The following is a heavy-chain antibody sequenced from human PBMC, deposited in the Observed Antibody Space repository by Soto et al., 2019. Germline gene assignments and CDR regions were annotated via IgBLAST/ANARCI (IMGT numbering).Heavy chain of an antibody. CDR3: ARDRITIFGVVIKLRSDYYYYYGMDV. D-gene: IGHD3-3*01. CDR1: GGTFSSYA. Sequence: SVKVSCKASGGTFSSYAISWVRQARGQGLEWMGGIIPIFGTANYAQKFQGRVTITADESTSTAHMELSSLRSEDTAVYYCARDRITIFGVVIKLRSDYYYYYGMDVWGQGTTVTVSS. V-gene: IGHV1-69*13. CDR2: IIPIFGTA. J-gene: IGHJ6*02.